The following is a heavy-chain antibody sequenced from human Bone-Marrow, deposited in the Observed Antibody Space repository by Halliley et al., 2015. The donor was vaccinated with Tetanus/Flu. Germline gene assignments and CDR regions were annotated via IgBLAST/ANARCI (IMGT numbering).Heavy chain of an antibody. CDR2: MSFDGRNK. D-gene: IGHD3-10*01. V-gene: IGHV3-30*04. J-gene: IGHJ6*02. CDR3: ARPRRILYHFDAMDV. CDR1: GFSFRNYA. Sequence: SLRLSCAASGFSFRNYAIHWVRQAPGTGLEWMAVMSFDGRNKYYTDSVRGRFTIFRDNSNNTMYLQMNSLRIEDPAVYYCARPRRILYHFDAMDVWGQGTPVPVSS.